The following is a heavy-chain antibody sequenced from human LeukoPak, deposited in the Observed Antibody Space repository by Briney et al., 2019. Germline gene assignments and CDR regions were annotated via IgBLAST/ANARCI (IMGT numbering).Heavy chain of an antibody. D-gene: IGHD7-27*01. CDR1: GGSIVSYY. J-gene: IGHJ4*02. V-gene: IGHV4-59*01. CDR2: IYYSGST. CDR3: ARDAGGATGDYYFDY. Sequence: SETLSLTCTVSGGSIVSYYWSWIRQPPGKGLEWIGYIYYSGSTNYNPSLKSRVTISIDTSKNQFSLKLSSVTAADTAVYYCARDAGGATGDYYFDYWAREPWSPSPQ.